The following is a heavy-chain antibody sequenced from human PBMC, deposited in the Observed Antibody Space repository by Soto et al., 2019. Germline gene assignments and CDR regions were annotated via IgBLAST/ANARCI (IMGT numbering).Heavy chain of an antibody. J-gene: IGHJ4*02. CDR1: GDSVSSHDAV. D-gene: IGHD3-10*01. CDR2: TYYRSKWYD. CDR3: ARENTMVRGVINPLDY. V-gene: IGHV6-1*01. Sequence: SQTLSLTCAISGDSVSSHDAVWNWIRQSPSRGLEWLGRTYYRSKWYDDYAVSVKSRITINPDTSKNQFSLHLNSVTPEDTAVYYCARENTMVRGVINPLDYWGQGTLVTV.